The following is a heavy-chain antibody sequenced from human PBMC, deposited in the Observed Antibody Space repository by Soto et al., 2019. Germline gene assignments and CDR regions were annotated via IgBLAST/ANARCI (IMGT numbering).Heavy chain of an antibody. V-gene: IGHV5-10-1*01. D-gene: IGHD5-18*01. CDR1: GYNFTSYR. CDR3: ARPSAYTYGHCAFDY. Sequence: PGESLKISCKGSGYNFTSYRISWVRQMPGKGLEWMGRIDPSDSDSNYSPSFQGHAAISADKSISTAYLQWSSLKASDTAMYYCARPSAYTYGHCAFDYWGQGTLVTVSS. CDR2: IDPSDSDS. J-gene: IGHJ4*02.